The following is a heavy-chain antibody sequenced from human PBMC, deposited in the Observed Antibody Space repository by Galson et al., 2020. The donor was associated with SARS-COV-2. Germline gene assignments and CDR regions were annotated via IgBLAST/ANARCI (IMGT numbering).Heavy chain of an antibody. CDR3: ARLTTDNYGDYGSDFDY. CDR2: IDPSDSYT. Sequence: HGESLKIYCKGSGYSFTSYWISWVRQMPGKGLEWMGRIDPSDSYTTYSPSFQGHVTISADKSISTAYLQWRSLKASDTAMYYCARLTTDNYGDYGSDFDYWGQGTLVTVSS. CDR1: GYSFTSYW. D-gene: IGHD4-17*01. V-gene: IGHV5-10-1*01. J-gene: IGHJ4*02.